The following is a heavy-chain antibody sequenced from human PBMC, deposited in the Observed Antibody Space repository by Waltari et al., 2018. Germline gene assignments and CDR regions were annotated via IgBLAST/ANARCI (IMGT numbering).Heavy chain of an antibody. V-gene: IGHV3-74*03. CDR3: ARDLEVDPARGDY. J-gene: IGHJ4*02. CDR1: GFTFSSYW. D-gene: IGHD6-6*01. Sequence: EVQLVESGGGLVQPGGSLRLSCAAYGFTFSSYWMHWVRQAPGKGLVWGARINSDGISTTYADSVKGRFTISRDNAKNTLYLQMNSLRAEDTAVYYCARDLEVDPARGDYWGQGTLVTVSS. CDR2: INSDGIST.